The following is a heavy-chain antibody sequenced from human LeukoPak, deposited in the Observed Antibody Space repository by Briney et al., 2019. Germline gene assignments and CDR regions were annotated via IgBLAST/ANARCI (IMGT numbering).Heavy chain of an antibody. CDR2: ISGYNANT. D-gene: IGHD6-19*01. CDR1: GYTFISFG. V-gene: IGHV1-18*01. J-gene: IGHJ4*02. Sequence: GASVKVACKASGYTFISFGVSWVRQAPGQGLEWMGWISGYNANTDYAQRLQGRVTMTTDTSTNTAYMEVRNLRADDTAVYYCVRDLGLAEAGHWIFFDYWGQGTLVTVFS. CDR3: VRDLGLAEAGHWIFFDY.